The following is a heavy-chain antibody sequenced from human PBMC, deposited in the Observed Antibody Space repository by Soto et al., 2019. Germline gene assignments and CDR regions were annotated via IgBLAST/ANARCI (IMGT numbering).Heavy chain of an antibody. V-gene: IGHV4-30-4*01. CDR3: ARMSYFYDKWYFDL. CDR1: GASINNNDYY. D-gene: IGHD3-22*01. CDR2: VYYSGTT. Sequence: PSETLSLTCTVSGASINNNDYYWSWIRQTPGRGLEWIGYVYYSGTTDYIPSLKSRLSMSIDKSQNQFTLKLNSVTAADTATYYCARMSYFYDKWYFDLWGRGTLVTVSS. J-gene: IGHJ2*01.